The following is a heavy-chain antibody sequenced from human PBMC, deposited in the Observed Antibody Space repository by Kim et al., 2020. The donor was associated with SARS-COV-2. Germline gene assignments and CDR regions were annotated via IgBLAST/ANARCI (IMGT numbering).Heavy chain of an antibody. CDR3: ARGVYDYSNYDGHLGYYYYYGMDV. J-gene: IGHJ6*02. CDR1: GYSFTSYW. D-gene: IGHD4-4*01. Sequence: GESLKISCKGSGYSFTSYWIGWVRQMPGKGLEWMGIIYPGDSDTRYSPSFQGQVTISAYKSISTAYLQWSSLKASDTALYYCARGVYDYSNYDGHLGYYYYYGMDVWGQGTTVTVSS. CDR2: IYPGDSDT. V-gene: IGHV5-51*01.